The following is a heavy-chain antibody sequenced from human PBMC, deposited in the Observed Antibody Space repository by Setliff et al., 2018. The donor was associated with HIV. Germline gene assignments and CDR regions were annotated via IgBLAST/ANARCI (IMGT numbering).Heavy chain of an antibody. Sequence: SETLSLTCTVSGGSISSSSYYWIWVRQPPGEGLEWIGNIYYSGSTYYNPSLRSRTTISVDTSQNQFSLKLTSVTAADTAVYYCASQGRSGWLWGGFVSWGQGTLVTVSS. D-gene: IGHD6-19*01. CDR1: GGSISSSSYY. CDR3: ASQGRSGWLWGGFVS. V-gene: IGHV4-39*01. J-gene: IGHJ4*02. CDR2: IYYSGST.